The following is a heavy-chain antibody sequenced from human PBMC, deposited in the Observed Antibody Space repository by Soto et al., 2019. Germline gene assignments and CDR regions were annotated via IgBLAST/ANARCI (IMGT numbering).Heavy chain of an antibody. D-gene: IGHD4-17*01. Sequence: QLQLVQSGAEAKKPGASVKVSCKASGYTFPTSTISWLRQAPGQGLEWMGWIKAYSGNTNYAQKLQGRVTMTTDTSTSTAYMELRSLTTDDTAKYYCAIANYGDDDYWGQGTLVTVSS. CDR3: AIANYGDDDY. J-gene: IGHJ4*02. V-gene: IGHV1-18*01. CDR2: IKAYSGNT. CDR1: GYTFPTST.